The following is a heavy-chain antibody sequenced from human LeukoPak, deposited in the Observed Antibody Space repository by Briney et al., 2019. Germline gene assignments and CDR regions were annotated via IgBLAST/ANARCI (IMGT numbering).Heavy chain of an antibody. CDR2: IRSKAHSYAT. V-gene: IGHV3-73*01. Sequence: GGSLRLSCAASGFTFSGSAMHWVRQASGKGLEWVGRIRSKAHSYATAYAASVKGRFTISRDDSKNTAYLQMNSLKTEDTAVYYCAKDRLNIVVVTATHDYWGQGTLVTVSS. D-gene: IGHD2-21*02. CDR3: AKDRLNIVVVTATHDY. CDR1: GFTFSGSA. J-gene: IGHJ4*02.